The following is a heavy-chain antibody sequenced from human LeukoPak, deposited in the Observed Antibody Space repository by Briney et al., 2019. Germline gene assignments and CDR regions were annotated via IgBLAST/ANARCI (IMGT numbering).Heavy chain of an antibody. J-gene: IGHJ4*02. Sequence: PGGSLRLSCAASGFTFSSYAMSWVRQAPGKGREWVSAISGSGGSTYYADSVKGRFTISRDNSKNTLYLQMNSLRAEDTAVYYCAKVAGDILTGYYNDLGYWGQGTLVTVSS. CDR1: GFTFSSYA. V-gene: IGHV3-23*01. CDR3: AKVAGDILTGYYNDLGY. D-gene: IGHD3-9*01. CDR2: ISGSGGST.